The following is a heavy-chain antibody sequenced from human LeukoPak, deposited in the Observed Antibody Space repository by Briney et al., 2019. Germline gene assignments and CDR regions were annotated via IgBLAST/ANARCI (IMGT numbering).Heavy chain of an antibody. V-gene: IGHV1-2*02. CDR2: INPKNGDT. J-gene: IGHJ3*02. CDR1: GYTFTGYY. D-gene: IGHD4-23*01. CDR3: ARDPPYGGNSGAFDI. Sequence: ASVKVSCKASGYTFTGYYIHWVRQAPGQGLEWMGWINPKNGDTNYALKFQGRVTMTRDMSTSTVYMELSSLRSEDTAVYYCARDPPYGGNSGAFDIWGQGTMVTVSS.